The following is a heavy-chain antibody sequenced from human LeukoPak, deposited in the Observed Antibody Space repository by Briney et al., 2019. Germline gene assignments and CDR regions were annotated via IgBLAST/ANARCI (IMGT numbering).Heavy chain of an antibody. J-gene: IGHJ4*02. V-gene: IGHV3-30*18. CDR3: AKDKPGDIAVAEY. CDR1: GFTFSSYG. CDR2: ISYDGSNK. Sequence: GGSLRLSCAASGFTFSSYGMHWVRQAPGKGLEWVAVISYDGSNKYYADSVKGRFTISRDNSKNTLYLQMNSLRAEDTAVYYCAKDKPGDIAVAEYWGQGTLVTVSS. D-gene: IGHD6-19*01.